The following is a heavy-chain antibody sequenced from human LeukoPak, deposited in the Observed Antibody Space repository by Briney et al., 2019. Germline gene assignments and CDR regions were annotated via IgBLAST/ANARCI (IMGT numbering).Heavy chain of an antibody. CDR1: GGSISSSSYY. CDR2: IYYSGST. J-gene: IGHJ4*02. CDR3: ARDRDYGDYGGSYFDY. V-gene: IGHV4-39*07. Sequence: SETLSLTCTVSGGSISSSSYYWGWIRQPPGKGLEWIGSIYYSGSTYYNPSLKSRVTISVDTSKNQFSLKLSSVTAADTAVYYCARDRDYGDYGGSYFDYWGQGTLVTVSS. D-gene: IGHD4-17*01.